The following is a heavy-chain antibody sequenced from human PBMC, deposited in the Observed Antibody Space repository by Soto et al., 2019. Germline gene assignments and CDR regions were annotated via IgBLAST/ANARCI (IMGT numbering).Heavy chain of an antibody. D-gene: IGHD1-26*01. V-gene: IGHV3-30*18. Sequence: PGGSLRLSCAASGFTFSSYGMHWVRQAPDKGLEWVAVISYDGSNKYYADSVKGRFTISRDNSKNTLYLQMNSLRAEDTAVYYCAKDRPSGSRPYYYGMDVWGQGTTVTVSS. J-gene: IGHJ6*02. CDR3: AKDRPSGSRPYYYGMDV. CDR1: GFTFSSYG. CDR2: ISYDGSNK.